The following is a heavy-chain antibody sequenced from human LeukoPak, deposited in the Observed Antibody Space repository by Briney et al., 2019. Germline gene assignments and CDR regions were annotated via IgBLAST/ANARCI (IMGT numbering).Heavy chain of an antibody. D-gene: IGHD3-10*01. CDR1: GFTFSSYG. V-gene: IGHV3-30*18. Sequence: QPGRSLRLSCAASGFTFSSYGMHWVRQAPGKGLEWVAVISYDGSNKYYADSVKGRFTISRDNSKNTLYLQMNSLRAEDTAVYYCAKVREDFDYWGQGTLVTVSS. CDR2: ISYDGSNK. CDR3: AKVREDFDY. J-gene: IGHJ4*02.